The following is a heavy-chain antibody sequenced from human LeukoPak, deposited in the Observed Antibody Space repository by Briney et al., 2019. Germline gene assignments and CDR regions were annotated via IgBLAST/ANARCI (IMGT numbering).Heavy chain of an antibody. D-gene: IGHD3-9*01. J-gene: IGHJ5*02. V-gene: IGHV1-2*02. Sequence: ASVKVSCKASGYTFTGYYMHWVRQAPGQGLEWMGWINPNSGGTNYAQKFQGRVTMTRDTSIGTAYMELSRLRSDDTAVYYCARDYDILTGYYNLYRWFDPWGQGTLVTVSS. CDR1: GYTFTGYY. CDR3: ARDYDILTGYYNLYRWFDP. CDR2: INPNSGGT.